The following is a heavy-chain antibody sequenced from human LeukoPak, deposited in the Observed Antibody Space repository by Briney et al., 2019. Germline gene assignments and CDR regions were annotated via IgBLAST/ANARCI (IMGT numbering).Heavy chain of an antibody. J-gene: IGHJ5*02. CDR1: GGSFSGYY. Sequence: SETLSLTCAVYGGSFSGYYWSWIRQPPGKGLEWIGEINHSGSTNYNPSLKSRVTISVDTSKNQFSLKLSSVTAADTAVYYCARGGRDISTGYARRWFDPWGQGTLVTVSS. CDR2: INHSGST. D-gene: IGHD3-9*01. CDR3: ARGGRDISTGYARRWFDP. V-gene: IGHV4-34*01.